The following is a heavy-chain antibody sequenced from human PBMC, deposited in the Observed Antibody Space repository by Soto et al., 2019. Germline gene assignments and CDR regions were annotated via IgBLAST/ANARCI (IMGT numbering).Heavy chain of an antibody. V-gene: IGHV4-59*13. CDR3: ARDGRRPGPACR. D-gene: IGHD2-2*01. J-gene: IGHJ4*01. CDR1: GGSISSWY. CDR2: IFYTGSI. Sequence: SETLSLTCTVSGGSISSWYWSWIRQPPGKGLEWIGYIFYTGSINYNPSLKSRVTFSIDTSKYQLSLKLTSVTAADTAVYYCARDGRRPGPACRWGHGTLFTVAS.